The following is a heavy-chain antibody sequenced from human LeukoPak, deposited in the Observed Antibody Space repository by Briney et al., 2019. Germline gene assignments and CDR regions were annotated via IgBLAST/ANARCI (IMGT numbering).Heavy chain of an antibody. CDR2: IKQDGSEK. J-gene: IGHJ5*02. Sequence: GGSLRLSCAASGFTFSSYWMSWVRQAPGKGLEWVANIKQDGSEKYYVDSVKGRFTISRDNAKNSLYLQMNSLRAEDTAVYYCAKDFGGMVRGVIPNWFDPWGQGTLVTVSS. D-gene: IGHD3-10*01. V-gene: IGHV3-7*03. CDR3: AKDFGGMVRGVIPNWFDP. CDR1: GFTFSSYW.